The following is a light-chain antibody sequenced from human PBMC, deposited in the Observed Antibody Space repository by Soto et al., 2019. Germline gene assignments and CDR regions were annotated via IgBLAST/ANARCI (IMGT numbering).Light chain of an antibody. Sequence: EIVLTQSPATLSLSPGERATLSCRATENLRTFLAWYQQKAGQAPRLLIYDASNRATGIPDRFSGSGSGTDFTLTISNLEPEDSAVYYCQQYNNWPPYTFGQGTKLQIK. J-gene: IGKJ2*01. CDR1: ENLRTF. CDR2: DAS. CDR3: QQYNNWPPYT. V-gene: IGKV3-11*01.